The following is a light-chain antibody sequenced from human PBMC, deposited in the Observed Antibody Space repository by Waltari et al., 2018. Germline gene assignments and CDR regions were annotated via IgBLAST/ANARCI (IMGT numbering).Light chain of an antibody. J-gene: IGKJ1*01. Sequence: EIQLTQSPSSLSVSVGDRATISCRASQGVSKSLAWYQQKPGKAPKLLIYGASTRATGIPDRFTGSGSGTDFSLTISSLEPEDFAIYFCQHYVSLPETFGQGTKVEIK. CDR2: GAS. CDR3: QHYVSLPET. V-gene: IGKV3-20*01. CDR1: QGVSKS.